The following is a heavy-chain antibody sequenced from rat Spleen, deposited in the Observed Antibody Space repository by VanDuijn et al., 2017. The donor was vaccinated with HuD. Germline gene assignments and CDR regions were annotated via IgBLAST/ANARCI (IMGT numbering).Heavy chain of an antibody. J-gene: IGHJ2*01. CDR2: ITTGGDNT. CDR3: ATDNWERDY. V-gene: IGHV5S13*01. D-gene: IGHD5-1*01. CDR1: GFTFRDYG. Sequence: EVQLVESDGGLVQPGSPLKLSCAASGFTFRDYGMAWVRQTPTKGLEWVASITTGGDNTYYRDSVKGRFSISRDNAKSTLSLQMDSLRSEDTATYYCATDNWERDYWGQGVMVTVSS.